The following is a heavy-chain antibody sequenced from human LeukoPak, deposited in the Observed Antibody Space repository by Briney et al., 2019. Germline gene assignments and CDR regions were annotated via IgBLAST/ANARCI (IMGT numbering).Heavy chain of an antibody. Sequence: SETLSLTCAVYGGSFSGYYWSWIRQPPGKGLERIGEINHSGSTNYNPSLKSRVTISVDTSKNQFSLKLSSVTAADTAVYYCAGEGGTGTTVGMDVWGQGTTVTVSS. D-gene: IGHD1-1*01. CDR1: GGSFSGYY. CDR3: AGEGGTGTTVGMDV. CDR2: INHSGST. J-gene: IGHJ6*02. V-gene: IGHV4-34*01.